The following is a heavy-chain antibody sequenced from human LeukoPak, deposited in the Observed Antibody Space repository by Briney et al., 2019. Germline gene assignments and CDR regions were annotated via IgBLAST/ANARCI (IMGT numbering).Heavy chain of an antibody. D-gene: IGHD2-15*01. V-gene: IGHV3-33*06. CDR3: AKPTRGSGGSFLIDF. J-gene: IGHJ4*02. Sequence: PGRSLRLSCAASGFTFSDYGMHWVRQAPGKGLEWVAVIWYDGSNKYYADSVKGRFTISRDNSKNTPYLQMNSLRAEDTAVYYCAKPTRGSGGSFLIDFWGQGTLVTVSS. CDR1: GFTFSDYG. CDR2: IWYDGSNK.